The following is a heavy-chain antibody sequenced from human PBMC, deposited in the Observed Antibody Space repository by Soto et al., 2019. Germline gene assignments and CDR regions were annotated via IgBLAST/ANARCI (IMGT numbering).Heavy chain of an antibody. Sequence: QVQLVQSGAEVKKPGASVKVSCKASGYTFTSYGISWVRQAPGQGLEWMGWISAYNGNTNYAQQLQGRVTMTTDTSPSTAYMGLSSLRSVDTAVYSCARYWVRGPYRDSFDIWGQGTMVTVSS. CDR2: ISAYNGNT. V-gene: IGHV1-18*01. J-gene: IGHJ3*02. D-gene: IGHD3-10*01. CDR1: GYTFTSYG. CDR3: ARYWVRGPYRDSFDI.